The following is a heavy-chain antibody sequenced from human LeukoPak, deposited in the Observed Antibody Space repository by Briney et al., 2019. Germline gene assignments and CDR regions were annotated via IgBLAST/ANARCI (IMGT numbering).Heavy chain of an antibody. V-gene: IGHV1-2*02. CDR1: GYSFTDYH. D-gene: IGHD6-19*01. CDR2: INTKTGGT. J-gene: IGHJ5*02. CDR3: ARDRPGYSSYFDP. Sequence: ASVKVSCKASGYSFTDYHMHWVSQAPGQGLEWMGWINTKTGGTNYAQTFQGRVTLTRDTSISTVYMEMSSLRSDDTAVYYCARDRPGYSSYFDPWGQGTLVTVSS.